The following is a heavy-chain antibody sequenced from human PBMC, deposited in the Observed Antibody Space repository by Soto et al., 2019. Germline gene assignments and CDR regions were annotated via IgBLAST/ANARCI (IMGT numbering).Heavy chain of an antibody. V-gene: IGHV4-39*01. D-gene: IGHD2-15*01. Sequence: SETLSLTCTVSGGSISSSSYYWGWIRQPPGKGLEWIGSIYYSGSTYYNPSLKSRVTISVDTSKNQFSLKLISVTAADTAVYYCARQGFLDYWGQGTLVTVSS. CDR2: IYYSGST. J-gene: IGHJ4*02. CDR3: ARQGFLDY. CDR1: GGSISSSSYY.